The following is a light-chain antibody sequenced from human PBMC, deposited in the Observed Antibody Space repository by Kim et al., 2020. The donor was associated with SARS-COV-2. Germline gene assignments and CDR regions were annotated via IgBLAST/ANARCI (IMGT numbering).Light chain of an antibody. Sequence: AVGQTVRITCQGDSLRNSYASWYQQKPGQAPILVMSDENNRPSGIPDRFSGSTSGSTASLTITGAQAEDEADYYCCSRNSRAKVYVFGTGTKVTVL. CDR3: CSRNSRAKVYV. CDR1: SLRNSY. J-gene: IGLJ1*01. V-gene: IGLV3-19*01. CDR2: DEN.